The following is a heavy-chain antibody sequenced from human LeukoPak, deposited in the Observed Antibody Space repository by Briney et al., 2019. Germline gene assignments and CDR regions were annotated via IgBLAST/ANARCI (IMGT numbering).Heavy chain of an antibody. Sequence: SETLSLTCTVSGGSISSSSYYWGWIRQPPGKGLEWIGSIYYSGSTYYNPSLKSRVTISVDRSKNQFSLKLSSVTAADTAVYYCARDSQLGIVGSYFDYWGQGTLVTVSS. CDR2: IYYSGST. CDR3: ARDSQLGIVGSYFDY. CDR1: GGSISSSSYY. D-gene: IGHD7-27*01. J-gene: IGHJ4*02. V-gene: IGHV4-39*07.